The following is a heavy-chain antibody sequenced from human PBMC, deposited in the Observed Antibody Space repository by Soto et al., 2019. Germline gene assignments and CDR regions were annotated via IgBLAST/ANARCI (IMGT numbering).Heavy chain of an antibody. Sequence: SVKVSCKASGGTFSSYAISWVRQAPGQGLEWMGGIIPIFGTANYAQKFQGRVTITADKSTSTAYMELSSLRSEDTAVYYCARETPGYCSSTSCYKPAPFGTDVWGQGTTVTVSS. D-gene: IGHD2-2*02. CDR2: IIPIFGTA. CDR3: ARETPGYCSSTSCYKPAPFGTDV. CDR1: GGTFSSYA. J-gene: IGHJ6*02. V-gene: IGHV1-69*06.